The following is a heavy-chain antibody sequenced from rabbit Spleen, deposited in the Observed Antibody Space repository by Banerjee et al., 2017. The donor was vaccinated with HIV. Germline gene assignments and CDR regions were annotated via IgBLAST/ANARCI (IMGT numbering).Heavy chain of an antibody. CDR1: GFSFNSGYD. V-gene: IGHV1S40*01. CDR2: IYAGSRGST. Sequence: QSLEESGGGLVKPGASLTLTCTASGFSFNSGYDMCWVRQAPGKGLEWIACIYAGSRGSTYSATWAKGRFTISKASSTTVTLQMTSLTAADTASYFCARDTGTSFSTYGMDLLGPGTLVTVS. D-gene: IGHD8-1*01. CDR3: ARDTGTSFSTYGMDL. J-gene: IGHJ6*01.